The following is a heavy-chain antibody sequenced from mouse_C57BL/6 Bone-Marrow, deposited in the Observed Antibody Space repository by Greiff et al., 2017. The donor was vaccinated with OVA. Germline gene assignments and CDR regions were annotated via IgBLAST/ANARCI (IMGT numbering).Heavy chain of an antibody. CDR3: AREDYGSSFDY. V-gene: IGHV1-50*01. D-gene: IGHD1-1*01. Sequence: VQLQQPGAELVKPGASVKLSCKASGYTFTSYWMQWVNQRPGQGLEWIGVFDPSDSYPTYTKKFKGKATLTVDTSSSTGYMQLGIRTSKDAAVDYCAREDYGSSFDYWGQGTTLTVSS. CDR1: GYTFTSYW. CDR2: FDPSDSYP. J-gene: IGHJ2*01.